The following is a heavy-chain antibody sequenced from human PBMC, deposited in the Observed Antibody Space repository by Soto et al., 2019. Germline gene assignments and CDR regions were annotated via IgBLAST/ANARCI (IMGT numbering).Heavy chain of an antibody. Sequence: SVKVSSKAPGDAFTSCGRRWVRQSPEQGLEWMGWISPYNGNTNYAQKLKGRVTMTRATSTSTAYMELSRLRSDDTAVYYCARGPGIAAGDAFDIWAEGTIVTV. D-gene: IGHD6-13*01. CDR2: ISPYNGNT. V-gene: IGHV1-18*04. J-gene: IGHJ3*02. CDR1: GDAFTSCG. CDR3: ARGPGIAAGDAFDI.